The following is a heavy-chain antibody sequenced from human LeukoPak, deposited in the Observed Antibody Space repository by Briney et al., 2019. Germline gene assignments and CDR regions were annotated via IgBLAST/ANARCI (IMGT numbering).Heavy chain of an antibody. CDR3: ARDRSYGLYDY. CDR2: ISSSSSTI. CDR1: GFTFSSYS. J-gene: IGHJ4*02. D-gene: IGHD5-18*01. V-gene: IGHV3-48*01. Sequence: GGSLRLSCAASGFTFSSYSMNWVRQAPGKGLEWVSYISSSSSTIYYADSVKGRFTISRDNAKNSLYLQMNSLRAEDTAVYYCARDRSYGLYDYWGQGTLVTVSS.